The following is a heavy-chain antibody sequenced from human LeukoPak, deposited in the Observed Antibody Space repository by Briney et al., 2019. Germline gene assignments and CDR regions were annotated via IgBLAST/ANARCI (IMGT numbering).Heavy chain of an antibody. CDR3: ARGGSNSSSSALFDY. V-gene: IGHV4-4*07. CDR2: IYTSGST. CDR1: GGSISSYY. J-gene: IGHJ4*02. D-gene: IGHD6-13*01. Sequence: PSETLSLTCTVSGGSISSYYWSWIRQPPGKGLEWIGRIYTSGSTNYNPSLKSRVTMSVDTSKNQFSLKLSSVTAADTAVYYCARGGSNSSSSALFDYWGQGTLVTVSS.